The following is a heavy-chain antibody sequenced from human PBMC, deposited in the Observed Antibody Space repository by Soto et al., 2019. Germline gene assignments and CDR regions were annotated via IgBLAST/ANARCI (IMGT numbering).Heavy chain of an antibody. CDR1: GFTFSSYW. CDR3: ASGLLDCSGGSCFEPYYFDY. CDR2: IKQDGSEK. Sequence: EVQLVESGGGLVQPGGSLRLSCAASGFTFSSYWMSWVRQAPGKGLEWVANIKQDGSEKYYVDSVKGRFTISRDNAKNSRYLQMNSLRAEDTAVYYCASGLLDCSGGSCFEPYYFDYWGQGTLVTVSA. V-gene: IGHV3-7*01. J-gene: IGHJ4*02. D-gene: IGHD2-15*01.